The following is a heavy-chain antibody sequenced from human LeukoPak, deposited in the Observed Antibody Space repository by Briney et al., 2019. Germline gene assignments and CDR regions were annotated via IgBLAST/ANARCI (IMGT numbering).Heavy chain of an antibody. D-gene: IGHD1-7*01. Sequence: GGSLRLSCAASGFTFSPYSMNWVRQAPGKGLEWVSSISSSSYIYYADSVKGRFTISRDNAKNSLYLQMNSLRAEDTAVYYCARDLLGWNYLFDYWGQGTLVTVSS. V-gene: IGHV3-21*01. J-gene: IGHJ4*02. CDR2: ISSSSYI. CDR3: ARDLLGWNYLFDY. CDR1: GFTFSPYS.